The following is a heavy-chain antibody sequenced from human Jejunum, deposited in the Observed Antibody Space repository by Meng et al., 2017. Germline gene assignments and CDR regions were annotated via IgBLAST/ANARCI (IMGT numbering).Heavy chain of an antibody. V-gene: IGHV3-74*01. J-gene: IGHJ4*01. CDR1: GFTFRSYW. Sequence: GESLKISCAASGFTFRSYWMHWVRQAPGKGLVWVSRINGDGSSTSYADSVKGRFTISRDNAKNTLYLQMNSLRAEDTAVYYCVRSHYYDGSGYYLDYWGHGTQVTGCS. CDR3: VRSHYYDGSGYYLDY. D-gene: IGHD3-22*01. CDR2: INGDGSST.